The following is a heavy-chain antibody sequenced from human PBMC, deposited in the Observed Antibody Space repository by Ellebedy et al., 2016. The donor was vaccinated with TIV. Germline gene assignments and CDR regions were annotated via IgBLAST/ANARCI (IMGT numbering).Heavy chain of an antibody. Sequence: GGSLRLSXAASGFTFSSYWMHWVRQAPGKGLVWVSRINSDGSSTSYADSVKGRFTISRDNAKNTLYLQMNSLRAEDTAVYYCARDVLWFGEPPNWFDPWGQGTLVTVSS. J-gene: IGHJ5*02. V-gene: IGHV3-74*01. D-gene: IGHD3-10*01. CDR3: ARDVLWFGEPPNWFDP. CDR2: INSDGSST. CDR1: GFTFSSYW.